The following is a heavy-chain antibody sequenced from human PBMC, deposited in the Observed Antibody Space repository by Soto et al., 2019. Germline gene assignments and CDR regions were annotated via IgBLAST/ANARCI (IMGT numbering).Heavy chain of an antibody. CDR3: ATSNWFDP. J-gene: IGHJ5*02. CDR2: IYYSGST. Sequence: QLQLQESGPGLVKPSETLSLTCTVSGGSISSRCYYWGWIRQPPGKGLEWIGTIYYSGSTYYNPSLKSSVTISVDTSKNQFSLKRSSVTAADTAVYYCATSNWFDPWGQGTLVTVSS. CDR1: GGSISSRCYY. V-gene: IGHV4-39*01.